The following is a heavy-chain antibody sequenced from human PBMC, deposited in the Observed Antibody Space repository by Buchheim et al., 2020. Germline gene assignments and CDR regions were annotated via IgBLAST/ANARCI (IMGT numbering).Heavy chain of an antibody. CDR1: GFTFSSYG. Sequence: QVQLVESGGGVVQPGRSLRLSCAASGFTFSSYGMHWVRQAPGKGLEWVAVIWYDGSNKYYADSVKGRFTISRDNSKNTLYLQMNSLRAEDTAVYYCARGRYESSALAAAGTDYYYGMDVWGQGTT. CDR3: ARGRYESSALAAAGTDYYYGMDV. D-gene: IGHD6-13*01. V-gene: IGHV3-33*01. CDR2: IWYDGSNK. J-gene: IGHJ6*02.